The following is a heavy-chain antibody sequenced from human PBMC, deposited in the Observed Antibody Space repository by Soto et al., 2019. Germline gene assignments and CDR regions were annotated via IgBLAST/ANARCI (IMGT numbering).Heavy chain of an antibody. CDR3: ATGFLGWCTGGTCPLDS. J-gene: IGHJ4*02. Sequence: QVQLVESGGGVVQPERSLRLSCAASGFTFSRQAMHWVRQAPGRGLEWVAVIWYHGIDKYYADSVKGRFTISRDNSKNTVYLQMTCLRGEDTAVYYCATGFLGWCTGGTCPLDSWCQGNVVTVSS. CDR2: IWYHGIDK. CDR1: GFTFSRQA. D-gene: IGHD2-15*01. V-gene: IGHV3-33*01.